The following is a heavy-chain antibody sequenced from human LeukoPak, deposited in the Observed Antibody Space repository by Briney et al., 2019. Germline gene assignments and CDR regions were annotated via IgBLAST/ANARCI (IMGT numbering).Heavy chain of an antibody. CDR1: GYTFTGYH. J-gene: IGHJ4*02. D-gene: IGHD3-10*01. Sequence: ASVKVSCKASGYTFTGYHMHWVRQAPGQGLEWMGWINPNSGGTNYAQKFQGRVTMTRDTSISTAYMELSRLRSDDTAVYYCASTAGYYGSGSYYPNSDYWGQGTLVTVSS. CDR2: INPNSGGT. V-gene: IGHV1-2*02. CDR3: ASTAGYYGSGSYYPNSDY.